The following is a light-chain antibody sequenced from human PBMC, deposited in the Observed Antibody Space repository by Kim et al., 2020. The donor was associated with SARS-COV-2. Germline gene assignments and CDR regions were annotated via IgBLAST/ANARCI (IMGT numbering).Light chain of an antibody. CDR2: GTF. V-gene: IGKV3-20*01. Sequence: PGEDSVTTSRGRRSGSSNYLAWYQQKPGQVPRLLIYGTFSRETGVPDRFSGSGSGTDFTLTISSLQPADAAVYYCQKYGSAPLYT. CDR3: QKYGSAPLYT. J-gene: IGKJ2*01. CDR1: RSGSSNY.